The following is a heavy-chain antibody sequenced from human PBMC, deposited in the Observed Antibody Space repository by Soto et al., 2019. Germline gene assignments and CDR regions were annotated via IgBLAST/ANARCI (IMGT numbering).Heavy chain of an antibody. J-gene: IGHJ6*02. CDR3: ASDRGWSGYYPHPYCYYGMDV. CDR1: GGAISSGDYY. V-gene: IGHV4-30-4*01. CDR2: IYYSGST. Sequence: SETLSLTCTVSGGAISSGDYYWSWIRQPPGKGLEWIGYIYYSGSTYYNPSLKSRVTISVDTSKNQFSLKLSSVTAADTAVYYCASDRGWSGYYPHPYCYYGMDVWGQGNTVTVSS. D-gene: IGHD3-3*01.